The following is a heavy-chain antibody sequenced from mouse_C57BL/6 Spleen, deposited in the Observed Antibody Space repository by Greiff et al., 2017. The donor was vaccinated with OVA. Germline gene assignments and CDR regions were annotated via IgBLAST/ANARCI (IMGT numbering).Heavy chain of an antibody. Sequence: EVQLQQSGAELVKPGASVKLSCTASGFNIKDYYMHWVKQRTEQGLEWIGRIDPEDGETKYAPKFQGKATITADTSSNTAYLQRISLTTEDTAVYYCARSDYYGSSLYYFDYWGQGTTLTVSS. CDR1: GFNIKDYY. D-gene: IGHD1-1*01. CDR3: ARSDYYGSSLYYFDY. J-gene: IGHJ2*01. V-gene: IGHV14-2*01. CDR2: IDPEDGET.